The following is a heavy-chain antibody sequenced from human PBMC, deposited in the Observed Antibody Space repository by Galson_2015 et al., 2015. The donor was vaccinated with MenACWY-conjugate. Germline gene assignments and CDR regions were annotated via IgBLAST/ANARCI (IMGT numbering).Heavy chain of an antibody. CDR2: IYWDDDR. V-gene: IGHV2-5*02. Sequence: PALVKPTQTLTLTCTFSGFSLTTSGVGVGWIRQPPGKALEWLALIYWDDDRRYSPSLRTRLAITKDTSRNQVVFTMANMDPVDTATYYCVYIVITYGGLSRDDAFDVWGLGTVVTVSS. J-gene: IGHJ3*01. CDR3: VYIVITYGGLSRDDAFDV. D-gene: IGHD3-16*01. CDR1: GFSLTTSGVG.